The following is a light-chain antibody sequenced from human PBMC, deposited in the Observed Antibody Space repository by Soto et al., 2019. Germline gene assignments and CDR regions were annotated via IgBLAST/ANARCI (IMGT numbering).Light chain of an antibody. J-gene: IGKJ2*01. CDR1: QVIANN. Sequence: DIQMTQSPSSLSASVGDRVTLTCRASQVIANNLGWYQQKPGKAPKRLIFAASTLEGGVPSRFSGSGSATEFTLTISSLQPEDFATYYCLQRHTYPFTFGQGTKVEI. V-gene: IGKV1-17*01. CDR3: LQRHTYPFT. CDR2: AAS.